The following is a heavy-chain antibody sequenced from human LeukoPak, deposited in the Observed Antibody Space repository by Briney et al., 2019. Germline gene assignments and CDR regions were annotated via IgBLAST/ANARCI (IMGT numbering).Heavy chain of an antibody. Sequence: PGGSLRLSCAASGFTFSSYWMHWVRQAPGKGLVWVSRINSDGSSTSYADSVKGRFTISRDNAKNTLYLQMNSLRAEDTAVYYCARDGTDYYGSGSSGAFDIWGQGTMVTVSS. V-gene: IGHV3-74*01. CDR1: GFTFSSYW. D-gene: IGHD3-10*01. CDR2: INSDGSST. J-gene: IGHJ3*02. CDR3: ARDGTDYYGSGSSGAFDI.